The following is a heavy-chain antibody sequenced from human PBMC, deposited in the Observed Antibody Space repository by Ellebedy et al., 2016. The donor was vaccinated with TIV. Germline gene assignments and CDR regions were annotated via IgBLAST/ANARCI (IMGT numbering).Heavy chain of an antibody. D-gene: IGHD2-21*01. V-gene: IGHV1-2*02. CDR3: ARVFEYCGGDCLIDY. J-gene: IGHJ4*02. CDR1: GYTFTGYY. Sequence: ASVKVSXXASGYTFTGYYMHWVRQAPGQGLEWMGWINPNSGGTNYAQKFQGRVTMTRDTSISTAYMELSRLRSDDTAVYYCARVFEYCGGDCLIDYWGQGTLVTVSS. CDR2: INPNSGGT.